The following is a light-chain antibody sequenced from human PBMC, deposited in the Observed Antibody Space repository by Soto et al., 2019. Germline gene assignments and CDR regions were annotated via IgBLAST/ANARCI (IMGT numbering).Light chain of an antibody. J-gene: IGLJ3*02. Sequence: QSALTQPRSVSGSPGQSVTISCTGTSSDVGGYSYVSWYQHHPGKAPKLMIYDVSKRPSGVPDRFSGSKSGNTASLTISGLQTGAEADYYCCSYAGSYTWVFGGGTKLTVL. CDR3: CSYAGSYTWV. CDR2: DVS. V-gene: IGLV2-11*01. CDR1: SSDVGGYSY.